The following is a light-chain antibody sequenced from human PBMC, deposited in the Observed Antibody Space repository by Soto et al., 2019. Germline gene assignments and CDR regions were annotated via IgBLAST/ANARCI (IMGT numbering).Light chain of an antibody. CDR2: DVS. CDR3: SSYTGANAWV. J-gene: IGLJ3*02. V-gene: IGLV2-14*01. CDR1: STDVGGYNY. Sequence: QSALTQSASVSASPGQSITISCTGTSTDVGGYNYVSWYQQHPGKAPKLIFYDVSNRPSGVSTRFSASKFGNTASLTISGPQAEAKAVYTSSSYTGANAWVFGGGTKVTVL.